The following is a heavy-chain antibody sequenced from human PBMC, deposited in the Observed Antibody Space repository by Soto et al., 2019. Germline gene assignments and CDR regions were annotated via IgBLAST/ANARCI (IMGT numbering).Heavy chain of an antibody. Sequence: SETLSLTCTVSGASMSDYFWTWIRLPAGQRLEWIGRKSISGSTDYNPSLKGRASMSVDTSKNQFSLRLISVTAADTALYYCARSLGSAAGWSFDVWGQGILVTVSS. CDR3: ARSLGSAAGWSFDV. CDR2: KSISGST. V-gene: IGHV4-4*07. J-gene: IGHJ4*02. CDR1: GASMSDYF. D-gene: IGHD3-16*01.